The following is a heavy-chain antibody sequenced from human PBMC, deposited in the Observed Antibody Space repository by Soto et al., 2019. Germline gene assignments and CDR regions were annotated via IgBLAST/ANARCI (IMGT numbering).Heavy chain of an antibody. CDR2: INHSGST. Sequence: QVQLQQWGAGLLKPSETLSLTCAVYGGSFSGYYWSWIRQPPGKGLEWIGEINHSGSTNYNPSLKGRVTISVDTSKTQFSRKLSSVTAADTAVYYCARGRFHYYDSSGYQYWGQGTLVTVSS. V-gene: IGHV4-34*01. CDR1: GGSFSGYY. D-gene: IGHD3-22*01. J-gene: IGHJ4*02. CDR3: ARGRFHYYDSSGYQY.